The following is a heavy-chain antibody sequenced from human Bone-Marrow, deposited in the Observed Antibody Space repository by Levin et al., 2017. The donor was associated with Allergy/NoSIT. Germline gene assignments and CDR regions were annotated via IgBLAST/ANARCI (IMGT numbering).Heavy chain of an antibody. CDR3: ATCGVRSGGTCSRPYDSFDI. V-gene: IGHV1-18*01. CDR1: GYTFNTYG. J-gene: IGHJ3*02. D-gene: IGHD2-15*01. Sequence: ASVKVSCQASGYTFNTYGITWVRQAPGQGLEWMGWISTSNGNSNQAQKFQGRVTLTAYTSTNTAYMQLRSLTSDDTAIYYCATCGVRSGGTCSRPYDSFDIWGLGTLVTVSS. CDR2: ISTSNGNS.